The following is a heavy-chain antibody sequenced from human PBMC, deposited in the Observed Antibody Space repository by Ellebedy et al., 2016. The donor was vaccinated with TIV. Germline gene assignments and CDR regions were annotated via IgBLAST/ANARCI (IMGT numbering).Heavy chain of an antibody. D-gene: IGHD2-21*01. J-gene: IGHJ5*02. V-gene: IGHV3-53*01. CDR2: IYSGGTT. CDR1: GFTVSSNY. CDR3: ATRISEGA. Sequence: GGSLRLSCAVSGFTVSSNYMSWVHQAPGKGLEWVSVIYSGGTTNYADSVKGRFIISRDTSKNTLYLQMNSLRAEDTAVYYCATRISEGAWGQGTLVTVSS.